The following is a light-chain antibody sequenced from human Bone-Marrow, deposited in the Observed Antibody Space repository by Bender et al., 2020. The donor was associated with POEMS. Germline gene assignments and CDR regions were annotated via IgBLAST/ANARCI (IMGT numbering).Light chain of an antibody. J-gene: IGLJ3*02. CDR1: HNNIGNYDL. Sequence: QSALTQPPSASGSPGQSVTIACTGSHNNIGNYDLVSWYQHHPGTAPQLIIYEVTKRPSGVSDRFSGSKSGITSSLTISGLQAGDEADYYCSSYTSSSTWVFGGGTKLTVL. CDR2: EVT. V-gene: IGLV2-18*02. CDR3: SSYTSSSTWV.